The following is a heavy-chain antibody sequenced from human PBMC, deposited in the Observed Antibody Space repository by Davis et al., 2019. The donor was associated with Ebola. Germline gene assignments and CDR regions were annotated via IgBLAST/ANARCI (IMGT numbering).Heavy chain of an antibody. CDR2: ISGYNGDT. CDR3: ARGDAWGDFDY. CDR1: GYTFTKFG. Sequence: ASVKVSCKTSGYTFTKFGINWVRQAPGQGLEWMGWISGYNGDTNYAPKVQGRVTMATDSSTSTAYMEVRSLRSDDTAVYYCARGDAWGDFDYWGQGTLVTVSS. D-gene: IGHD7-27*01. V-gene: IGHV1-18*04. J-gene: IGHJ4*02.